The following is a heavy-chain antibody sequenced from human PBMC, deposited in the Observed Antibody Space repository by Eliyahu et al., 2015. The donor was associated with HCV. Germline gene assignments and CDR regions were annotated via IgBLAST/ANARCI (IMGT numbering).Heavy chain of an antibody. CDR3: VREAPGGSGHFLHY. CDR1: GFSFSDYY. D-gene: IGHD2-15*01. J-gene: IGHJ4*02. Sequence: QVQLVESGGGLVKPGGSLRLSCAGSGFSFSDYYMSWMRQASGEGLEWISYINYRGEIYYADSVKGRFTISRDDAKNSIYLQMNSLRAEDTAMYYCVREAPGGSGHFLHYWGQGTLVTVSS. V-gene: IGHV3-11*04. CDR2: INYRGEI.